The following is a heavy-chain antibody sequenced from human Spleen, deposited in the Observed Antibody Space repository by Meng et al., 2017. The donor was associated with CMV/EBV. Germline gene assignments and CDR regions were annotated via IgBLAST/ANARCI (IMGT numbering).Heavy chain of an antibody. Sequence: VWLRDAWPGLVQLSEALSVTCTGACGSIRGYYWSSIRQPAGKGLEWIGRIYSTGSTNYNSSLKSRVTMSVDTSKNQFSLKLSSVTAADTAVYYCARGGTYYYDSSGYDNWFDPWGQGTLVTVSS. J-gene: IGHJ5*02. CDR1: CGSIRGYY. CDR3: ARGGTYYYDSSGYDNWFDP. CDR2: IYSTGST. V-gene: IGHV4-4*07. D-gene: IGHD3-22*01.